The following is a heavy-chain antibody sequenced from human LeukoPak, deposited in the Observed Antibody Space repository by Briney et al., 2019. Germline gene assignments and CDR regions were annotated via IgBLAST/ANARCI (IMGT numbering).Heavy chain of an antibody. CDR1: GFTFSSYA. CDR2: ISGSGGST. Sequence: GGSLRLSCAASGFTFSSYAMSWVRQAPGKGLEWVSAISGSGGSTYYADSVKGRFTISGDNSKNTLYLQMNSLRAEDTAVYYCAKDRGYYYGSGSYYDYWGQGTLVTVSS. J-gene: IGHJ4*02. V-gene: IGHV3-23*01. D-gene: IGHD3-10*01. CDR3: AKDRGYYYGSGSYYDY.